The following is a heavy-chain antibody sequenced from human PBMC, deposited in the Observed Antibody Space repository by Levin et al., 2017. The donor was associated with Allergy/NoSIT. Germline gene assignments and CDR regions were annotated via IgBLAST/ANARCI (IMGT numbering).Heavy chain of an antibody. Sequence: SQTLSLTCAVYGGSFSGYYWSWIRQPPGKGLEWIGEINHSGSTNYNPSLKSRVTISVDTSKNQFSLKLSSVTAADTAVYYCARGRGYSGYEIRRYYYYGMDVWGQGTTVTVSS. V-gene: IGHV4-34*01. D-gene: IGHD5-12*01. CDR2: INHSGST. J-gene: IGHJ6*02. CDR3: ARGRGYSGYEIRRYYYYGMDV. CDR1: GGSFSGYY.